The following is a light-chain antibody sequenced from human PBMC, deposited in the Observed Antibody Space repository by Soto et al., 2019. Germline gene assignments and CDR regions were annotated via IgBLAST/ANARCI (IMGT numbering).Light chain of an antibody. Sequence: DIQMTQSPGSVSASVGDRVTITCRAGQAINNWLAWYQQKPGKAPKLLIYGASGLQGGVPSRFSSSGSGTDFTVAISSLQPEDCATYFFQQTNTFPLTFGGWIKV. J-gene: IGKJ4*01. CDR3: QQTNTFPLT. V-gene: IGKV1-12*01. CDR1: QAINNW. CDR2: GAS.